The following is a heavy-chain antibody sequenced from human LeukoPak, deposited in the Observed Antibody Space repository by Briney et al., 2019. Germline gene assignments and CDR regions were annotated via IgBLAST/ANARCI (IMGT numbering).Heavy chain of an antibody. CDR1: GDSTNTYF. J-gene: IGHJ4*02. V-gene: IGHV4-59*01. Sequence: SETLSLTCTISGDSTNTYFWGWIRQPPGKGLEWIGYFYNTGTTNYNPSLKSRVNIAVDTTKNQFSLKVNSVTAADTGVYYCASKSTDHGELRFDYWGQGTLVTVSS. CDR2: FYNTGTT. D-gene: IGHD4-17*01. CDR3: ASKSTDHGELRFDY.